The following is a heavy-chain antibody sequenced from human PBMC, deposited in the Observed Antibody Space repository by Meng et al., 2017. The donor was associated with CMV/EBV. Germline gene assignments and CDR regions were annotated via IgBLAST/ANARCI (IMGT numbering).Heavy chain of an antibody. Sequence: GESLKISCAACGFTFSSYDMHWVRQATGKGLEWVSAIGTAGDTYYPGSVKGQFTISRENAKNSLYLQMNSLRAEDTALYYCAKVTYDSISEGAFDIWGQGTMVTVSS. CDR2: IGTAGDT. CDR1: GFTFSSYD. D-gene: IGHD3-22*01. J-gene: IGHJ3*02. CDR3: AKVTYDSISEGAFDI. V-gene: IGHV3-13*03.